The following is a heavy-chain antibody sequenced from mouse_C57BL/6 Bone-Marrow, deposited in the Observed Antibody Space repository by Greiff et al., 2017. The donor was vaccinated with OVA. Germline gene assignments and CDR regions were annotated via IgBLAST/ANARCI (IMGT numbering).Heavy chain of an antibody. CDR3: ARGFSPIYDGSSYDYFDY. J-gene: IGHJ2*01. Sequence: VQLQQSGAELMKPGASVKLSCKATGYTFTGYWIEWVKQRPGHGLEWIGEILPGSGSTNYNEKFKGKATFTADTSSNTAYMQLSSLTTEDAAIYYCARGFSPIYDGSSYDYFDYWGQGTTLTVSS. CDR1: GYTFTGYW. D-gene: IGHD1-1*01. CDR2: ILPGSGST. V-gene: IGHV1-9*01.